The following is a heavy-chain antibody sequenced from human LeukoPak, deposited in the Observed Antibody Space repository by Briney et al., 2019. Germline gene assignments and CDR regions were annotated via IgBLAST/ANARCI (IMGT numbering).Heavy chain of an antibody. J-gene: IGHJ4*02. CDR3: AARVGATPRGAPHYFDY. D-gene: IGHD1-26*01. V-gene: IGHV4-34*01. CDR1: GGSFSGYY. Sequence: PSETLSLTCAVYGGSFSGYYWSWIRQPPGKGLEWIGEINHSGSTNYNPSLKSRVTISADTSKNQFSLKLSSVTAADTAVYYCAARVGATPRGAPHYFDYWGQGTLVTVSS. CDR2: INHSGST.